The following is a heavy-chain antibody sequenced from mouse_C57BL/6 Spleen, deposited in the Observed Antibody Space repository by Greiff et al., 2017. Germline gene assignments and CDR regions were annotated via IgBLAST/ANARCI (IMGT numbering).Heavy chain of an antibody. CDR1: GYTFTSYW. J-gene: IGHJ3*01. D-gene: IGHD2-4*01. Sequence: QVQLQQPGAELVRPGTSVKLSCKASGYTFTSYWMHWVKQRPGQGLEWIGVIDPSDSYTNYNQKFKGKATLTVDTSSSTAYMQLSSLTSEDSAVYYCASQEGYDYDTFAYWGQGTLVTVSA. CDR2: IDPSDSYT. V-gene: IGHV1-59*01. CDR3: ASQEGYDYDTFAY.